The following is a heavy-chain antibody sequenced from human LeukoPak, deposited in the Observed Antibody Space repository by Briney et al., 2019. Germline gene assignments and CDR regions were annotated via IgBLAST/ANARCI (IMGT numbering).Heavy chain of an antibody. Sequence: GGSLRLSCAASGFTFSSYAMHWARQAPGKGLEWVAVISYDGSNKYYADSVKGQFTISRDNSKNTLYLQMNSLRAEDTAVYYCARDQAQRGKSIYGMDVWGQGTTVTVSS. CDR1: GFTFSSYA. CDR3: ARDQAQRGKSIYGMDV. V-gene: IGHV3-30-3*01. D-gene: IGHD3-16*01. CDR2: ISYDGSNK. J-gene: IGHJ6*02.